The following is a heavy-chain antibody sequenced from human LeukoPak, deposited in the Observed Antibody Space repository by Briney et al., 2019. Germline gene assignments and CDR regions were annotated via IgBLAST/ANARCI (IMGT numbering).Heavy chain of an antibody. J-gene: IGHJ6*03. CDR2: INHSGTT. V-gene: IGHV4-34*01. Sequence: SETLSLTCAVYGGSFSGYYWSWIRQPPGKGLEWIGEINHSGTTNYNPSLKSRVTISVDTSKNQFSLKLSSVTAAETAVYYCARDYDFWSGYYNYYYYYMDVWGKGTTVTVSS. D-gene: IGHD3-3*01. CDR3: ARDYDFWSGYYNYYYYYMDV. CDR1: GGSFSGYY.